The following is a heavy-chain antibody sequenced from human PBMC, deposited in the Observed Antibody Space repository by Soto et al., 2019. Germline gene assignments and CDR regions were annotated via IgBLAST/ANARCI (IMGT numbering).Heavy chain of an antibody. V-gene: IGHV3-7*03. D-gene: IGHD6-6*01. CDR2: IKQDGSEK. Sequence: GGSLRLSCAASGFTFSSYWMSWVRQAPGKGLEWVANIKQDGSEKYYVDSVKGRFTISRDNAKNSLYLQMNSLRAEDTAVYYCARDVGSSPPFDAFDIWGQGTMVTVS. J-gene: IGHJ3*02. CDR3: ARDVGSSPPFDAFDI. CDR1: GFTFSSYW.